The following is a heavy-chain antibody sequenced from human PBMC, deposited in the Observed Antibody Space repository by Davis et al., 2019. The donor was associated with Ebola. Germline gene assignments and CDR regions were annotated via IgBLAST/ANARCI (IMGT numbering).Heavy chain of an antibody. V-gene: IGHV4-34*01. CDR2: INHSGST. CDR1: GGSFSGYY. D-gene: IGHD2-2*01. J-gene: IGHJ5*02. Sequence: PSETLSLTCAVYGGSFSGYYWSWIRQPPGKGLEWIGEINHSGSTNYNPSLKSRVTISVDTSKNQFSLKLSSVTAADTAVYYCARRVVPAANDNWFDPWGQGTLVTVSS. CDR3: ARRVVPAANDNWFDP.